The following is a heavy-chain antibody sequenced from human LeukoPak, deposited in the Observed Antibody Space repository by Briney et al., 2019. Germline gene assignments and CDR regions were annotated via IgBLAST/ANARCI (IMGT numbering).Heavy chain of an antibody. CDR2: IYYSGST. V-gene: IGHV4-39*01. Sequence: SETLSLTCAVYGGSFSGYYWGWIRQPPGKGLEWIGSIYYSGSTYYNPSLKSRVTISVDTSKNQFSLKLSSVTAADTAVYYCARRLRITMVRGAINWGQGTLVTVSS. J-gene: IGHJ4*02. CDR1: GGSFSGYY. D-gene: IGHD3-10*01. CDR3: ARRLRITMVRGAIN.